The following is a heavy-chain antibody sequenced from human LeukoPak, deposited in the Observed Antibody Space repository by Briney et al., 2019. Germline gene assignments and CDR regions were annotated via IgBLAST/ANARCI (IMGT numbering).Heavy chain of an antibody. J-gene: IGHJ4*02. Sequence: GGSLRLSCAASGFTFSSYAMSWVRQAPGKGLEWVSAISGSGGSTYYADSVKGRFTISRDNSKNTLYLQMNSLRAEDTAVYYCAKDLFRIRGHYDPYSHWGQGTLVTVSS. V-gene: IGHV3-23*01. CDR2: ISGSGGST. CDR3: AKDLFRIRGHYDPYSH. CDR1: GFTFSSYA. D-gene: IGHD4-17*01.